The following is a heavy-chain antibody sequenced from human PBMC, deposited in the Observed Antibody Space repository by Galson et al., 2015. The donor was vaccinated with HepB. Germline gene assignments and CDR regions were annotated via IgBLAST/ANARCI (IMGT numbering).Heavy chain of an antibody. V-gene: IGHV1-69*13. CDR3: ARGSPLRTMIVVDPVGWFDP. J-gene: IGHJ5*02. Sequence: SVKVSCKASGGTFSSYAISWVRQAPGQGLEWMGGIIRIFGTANYAQKFQGRVTITADESTSTAYMELSSLRSEDTAVYYCARGSPLRTMIVVDPVGWFDPWGQGTLVTVSA. CDR1: GGTFSSYA. CDR2: IIRIFGTA. D-gene: IGHD3-22*01.